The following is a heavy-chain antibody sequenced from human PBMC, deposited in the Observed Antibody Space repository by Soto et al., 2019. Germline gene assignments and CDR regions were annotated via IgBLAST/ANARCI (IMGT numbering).Heavy chain of an antibody. V-gene: IGHV3-48*03. J-gene: IGHJ4*02. D-gene: IGHD5-12*01. CDR1: RGTFSRYE. CDR2: ISSSGTSR. CDR3: ARARGYTSGSSGGGFDF. Sequence: LGRAGAASRGTFSRYEKNGGRQPPGQGQEWVASISSSGTSRSYADPVKGRFSISRDNDKNSVYLAMISLRVDDTAVYYCARARGYTSGSSGGGFDFWGQGTPVTVYS.